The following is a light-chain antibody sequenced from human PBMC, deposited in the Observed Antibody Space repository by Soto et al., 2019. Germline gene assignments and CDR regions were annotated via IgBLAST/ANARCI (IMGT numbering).Light chain of an antibody. CDR1: QTVSDNY. Sequence: EIVLTQSPGALSLSPGERATLSCRASQTVSDNYLAWYQQKPGQAPRLLIYGASTRATGIPDRFSGSGSGTYVTLTISRQEPEDFAVYYCQQYGGSPRVSFGGGTKVEIK. J-gene: IGKJ4*01. V-gene: IGKV3-20*01. CDR3: QQYGGSPRVS. CDR2: GAS.